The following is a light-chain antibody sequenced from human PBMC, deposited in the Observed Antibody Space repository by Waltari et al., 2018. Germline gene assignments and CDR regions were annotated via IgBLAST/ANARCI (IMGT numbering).Light chain of an antibody. Sequence: DIQMTQSLSSLSASVGDRVTITCRESQTITNYINWYQQKSGKAPKRLIYAASSLQSGVPSRFSGSGSGTDFTLTITSLQPEDFATYHCQQSYSTPWTFGQGTKVEIK. J-gene: IGKJ1*01. CDR3: QQSYSTPWT. CDR1: QTITNY. V-gene: IGKV1-39*01. CDR2: AAS.